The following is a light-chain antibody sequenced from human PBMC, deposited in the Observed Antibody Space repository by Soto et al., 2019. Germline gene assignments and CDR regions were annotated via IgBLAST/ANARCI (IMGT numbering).Light chain of an antibody. J-gene: IGKJ5*01. CDR3: QEYDGAPPVT. CDR2: DAS. CDR1: QSVRSER. V-gene: IGKV3-20*01. Sequence: EIVLTQSPDTLSLSPGERATLSCRSSQSVRSERLAWYQQKPGQAPRLVIFDASTRATGIPERLSGSGSGTHFTLTITSLEPEDFAVYYCQEYDGAPPVTFGLGTRLEIK.